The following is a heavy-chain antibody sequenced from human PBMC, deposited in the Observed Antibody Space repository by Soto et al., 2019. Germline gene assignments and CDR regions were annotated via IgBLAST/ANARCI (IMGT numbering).Heavy chain of an antibody. V-gene: IGHV4-34*01. CDR3: ASDYRDQYSSAPGGYFDY. Sequence: SETLSLTCAVYGGSFSGYYWSWIRQPPGKGLEWIGEINHSGSTNYNPSLKSRVTISVDTSKNQFSLKLSSVTAADTAVYYCASDYRDQYSSAPGGYFDYWGKGTLVTVS. D-gene: IGHD6-19*01. CDR2: INHSGST. CDR1: GGSFSGYY. J-gene: IGHJ4*02.